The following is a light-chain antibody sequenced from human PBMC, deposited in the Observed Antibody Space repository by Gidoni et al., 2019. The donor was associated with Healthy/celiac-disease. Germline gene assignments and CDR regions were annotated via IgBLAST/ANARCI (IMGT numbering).Light chain of an antibody. J-gene: IGKJ1*01. CDR3: QQSSSTPPT. V-gene: IGKV4-1*01. Sequence: DIVMTQSPDYLAVSLGERATINCKASQSVLYSSNNKNYLAWYQQKPGQPPKLLIYWASTRESGVPDRFSGSGSGTDFTLTISSLHAEDVAVYYCQQSSSTPPTFGQGTKVEIK. CDR1: QSVLYSSNNKNY. CDR2: WAS.